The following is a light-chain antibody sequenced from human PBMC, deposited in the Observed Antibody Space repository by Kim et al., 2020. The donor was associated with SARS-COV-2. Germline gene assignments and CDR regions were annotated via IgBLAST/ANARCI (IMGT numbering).Light chain of an antibody. CDR3: RSYAGSYTYV. Sequence: QSALTQPRSVSGSPGQSVTISCTGTSSDVGGYNYVSWYRQHPGKAPKLLIYVVTKRPSGVPDRFSGSKFGNTASLTISGLQAEDEADYYCRSYAGSYTYVFGTGTKVTVL. J-gene: IGLJ1*01. CDR1: SSDVGGYNY. V-gene: IGLV2-11*01. CDR2: VVT.